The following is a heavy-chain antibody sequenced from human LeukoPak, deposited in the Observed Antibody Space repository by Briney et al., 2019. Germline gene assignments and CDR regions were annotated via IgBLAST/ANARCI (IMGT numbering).Heavy chain of an antibody. Sequence: SETLSLTCTVSGGSISGGGYYWSWIRQHPGKGLEWIGYIYYSGSTYYNPSLKSRVTISVDTSKNQFSLKLSSVTAADTAVYYYARAGSYGDYYFDYWGQGTLVTVSS. CDR1: GGSISGGGYY. D-gene: IGHD4-17*01. CDR2: IYYSGST. J-gene: IGHJ4*02. V-gene: IGHV4-31*03. CDR3: ARAGSYGDYYFDY.